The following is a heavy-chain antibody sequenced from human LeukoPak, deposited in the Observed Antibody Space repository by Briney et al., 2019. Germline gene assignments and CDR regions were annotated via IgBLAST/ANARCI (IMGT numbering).Heavy chain of an antibody. D-gene: IGHD5-12*01. Sequence: APVKVSCKASGGTFSSYAISWVRQAPGQGLEWMGRIIPILGIANYAQKFQGRVTITADKSTSTAYMELSSLRSEDTAVYYCARDHAVATASDYWGQGTLVTVSS. CDR2: IIPILGIA. J-gene: IGHJ4*02. CDR3: ARDHAVATASDY. V-gene: IGHV1-69*04. CDR1: GGTFSSYA.